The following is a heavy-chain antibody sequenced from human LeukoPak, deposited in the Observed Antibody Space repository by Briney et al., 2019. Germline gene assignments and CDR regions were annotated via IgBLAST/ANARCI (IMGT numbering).Heavy chain of an antibody. CDR2: MNPNRGNT. J-gene: IGHJ4*02. D-gene: IGHD6-19*01. CDR3: ARDPRKIAVAGVFDY. Sequence: ASVRVSCKASGYTFTSYDINWVRQALRQGVEWMGWMNPNRGNTGYAQNFQGRVTITRNTSISTAYMELSSLRSEDTAVYYCARDPRKIAVAGVFDYWGQGTLVTVSS. V-gene: IGHV1-8*01. CDR1: GYTFTSYD.